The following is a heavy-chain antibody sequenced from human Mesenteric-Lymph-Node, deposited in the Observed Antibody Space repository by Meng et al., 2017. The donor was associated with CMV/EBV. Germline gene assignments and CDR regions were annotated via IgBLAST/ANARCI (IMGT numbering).Heavy chain of an antibody. V-gene: IGHV3-7*01. CDR3: GRDDFIVGANTRGYYYYYYGVDV. CDR2: IKQDGSEK. J-gene: IGHJ6*02. Sequence: GGSLRLSCAASGFTFETYWMSWVRQAPGKGLEWVANIKQDGSEKNYADYVKGRFIISRDNAKNSLYLQMSSLTAEDTAVFYCGRDDFIVGANTRGYYYYYYGVDVWGRGTTVTVSS. D-gene: IGHD1-26*01. CDR1: GFTFETYW.